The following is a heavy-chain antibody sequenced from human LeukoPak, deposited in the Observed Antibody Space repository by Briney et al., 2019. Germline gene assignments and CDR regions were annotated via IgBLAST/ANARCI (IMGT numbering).Heavy chain of an antibody. Sequence: GGSLILSCAASGFTHSNYWMTWVRQAPGKGLEWVANIKPDGSEKYYVDSVEGRFTISRDNAKNSLYLQMNSLRAEDTAVYYCARDQTPFVWGQGTLVTVSS. CDR1: GFTHSNYW. CDR3: ARDQTPFV. CDR2: IKPDGSEK. J-gene: IGHJ4*02. V-gene: IGHV3-7*01.